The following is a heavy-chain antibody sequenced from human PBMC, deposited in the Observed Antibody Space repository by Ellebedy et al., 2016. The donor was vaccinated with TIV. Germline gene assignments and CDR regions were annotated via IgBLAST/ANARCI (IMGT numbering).Heavy chain of an antibody. V-gene: IGHV3-30*02. CDR1: GFRVPQSC. J-gene: IGHJ6*02. Sequence: PGGSLRLSCEAPGFRVPQSCVHWVRQAPGKGPEWVAFMKYGEDTQRYADSVKGRFTVSRDNSKDTWYLQMNSLRDEDAGVYYCTKGMNYGMDAWGQGTTVTVSS. CDR3: TKGMNYGMDA. CDR2: MKYGEDTQ. D-gene: IGHD3-16*01.